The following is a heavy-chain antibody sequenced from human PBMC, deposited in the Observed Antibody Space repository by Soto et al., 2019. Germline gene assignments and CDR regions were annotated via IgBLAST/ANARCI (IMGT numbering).Heavy chain of an antibody. CDR3: AREVSSGWYNYYYYYGMDV. D-gene: IGHD6-19*01. Sequence: QVQLVQSGAEVKKPGASVKVSCKASGYTFTSYYMHWVRQAPGQGLEWMGIINPSGGSTSYAQKFQGRVTMTRDTSTSTVYMELSSLRSEDTAVYYCAREVSSGWYNYYYYYGMDVWGQGTTVTVSS. CDR2: INPSGGST. J-gene: IGHJ6*02. V-gene: IGHV1-46*01. CDR1: GYTFTSYY.